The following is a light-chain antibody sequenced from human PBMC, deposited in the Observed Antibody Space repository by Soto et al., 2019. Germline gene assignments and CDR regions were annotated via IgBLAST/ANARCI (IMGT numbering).Light chain of an antibody. V-gene: IGKV3-20*01. J-gene: IGKJ5*01. CDR1: HSVSTSY. CDR2: DAF. Sequence: EIVLTQSPGTLSLSPGERATLSWRARHSVSTSYLAWYQQKFGQAPRLLNYDAFSRATGIPDRFSASGSGTDFTLAIRRLEPEDSEVYYSQQYKTFGQGTRLEIK. CDR3: QQYKT.